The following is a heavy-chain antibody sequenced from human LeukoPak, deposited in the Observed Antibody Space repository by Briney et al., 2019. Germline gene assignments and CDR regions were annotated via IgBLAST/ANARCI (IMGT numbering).Heavy chain of an antibody. J-gene: IGHJ5*02. D-gene: IGHD3-3*01. CDR2: IYYSGST. Sequence: SETLSLTCTVSGGSISSYYWSWIRQPPGKGLEWIGYIYYSGSTNYNPSLKSRVTISVDTSKNQFSLKLSSVTAADTAVYYCARWGPIESYYDFWSGYSADLNWFDPWGQGTLVTVSS. V-gene: IGHV4-59*01. CDR1: GGSISSYY. CDR3: ARWGPIESYYDFWSGYSADLNWFDP.